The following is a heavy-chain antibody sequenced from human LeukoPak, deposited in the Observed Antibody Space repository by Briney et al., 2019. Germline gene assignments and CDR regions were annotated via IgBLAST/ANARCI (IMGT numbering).Heavy chain of an antibody. CDR3: ARDGRYGKFDY. D-gene: IGHD5-18*01. CDR2: IYSGGST. Sequence: GGSPRLSCAASGFTVSSNYMSWVRQAPGKGLEWVSVIYSGGSTYYADSVKGRFTISRDNSKNTLYLQMNSLRGEDAAVYYCARDGRYGKFDYWGQGTLVTVSS. V-gene: IGHV3-53*01. J-gene: IGHJ4*02. CDR1: GFTVSSNY.